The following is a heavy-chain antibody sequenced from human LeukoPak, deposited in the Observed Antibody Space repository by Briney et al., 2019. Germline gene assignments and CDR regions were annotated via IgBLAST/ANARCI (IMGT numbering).Heavy chain of an antibody. CDR1: GGSISSGSYY. V-gene: IGHV4-61*02. CDR3: ARTAAVTTYFYYYYYMDV. D-gene: IGHD4-17*01. J-gene: IGHJ6*03. Sequence: SQTLSLTRTVSGGSISSGSYYWSWMRQPAGKGLEWIGRIYTSGSINYNPSLGSRVTISIDTSKNQFSLKLTSVTAADTAVYYCARTAAVTTYFYYYYYMDVWGKGTTVTISS. CDR2: IYTSGSI.